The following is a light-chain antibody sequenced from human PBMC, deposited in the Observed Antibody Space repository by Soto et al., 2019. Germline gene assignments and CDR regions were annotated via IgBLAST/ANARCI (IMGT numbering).Light chain of an antibody. V-gene: IGLV1-51*01. J-gene: IGLJ2*01. CDR1: YSNIGNNF. CDR3: GTCDHSLGEVV. Sequence: QSVLTQPPSVSAAPGQTVTITCSGTYSNIGNNFVSWYQQLPGTAPRLLIYVNNKRPSGISDRFSGSKPGTSATLDITGLQTGDEADYYCGTCDHSLGEVVFGGGTQLTVL. CDR2: VNN.